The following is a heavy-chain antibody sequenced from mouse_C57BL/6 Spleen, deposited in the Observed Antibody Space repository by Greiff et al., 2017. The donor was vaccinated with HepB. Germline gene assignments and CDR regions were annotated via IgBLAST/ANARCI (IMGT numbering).Heavy chain of an antibody. Sequence: EVQLQQSGPELVKPGASVKMSCKASGYTFTDYNMHWVKQSHGQSLEWIGYINPNNGGTSYNQKFKGKATLTVNKSSSPAYLELRSLTSEDSAVKYCAGYDGYTGVAYWGQEARVTDSA. V-gene: IGHV1-22*01. J-gene: IGHJ3*01. CDR1: GYTFTDYN. CDR2: INPNNGGT. D-gene: IGHD2-3*01. CDR3: AGYDGYTGVAY.